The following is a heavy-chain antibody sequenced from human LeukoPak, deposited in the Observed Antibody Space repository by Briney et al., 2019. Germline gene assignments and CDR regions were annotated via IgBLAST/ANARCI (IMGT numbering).Heavy chain of an antibody. CDR1: GGSISSSSYY. Sequence: SETLSLTCTVSGGSISSSSYYWGWIRQPPGKGLEWIGSIYYSGSTYYNPSLKSRVTISVDTSKNQFSLKRSSVTAADTAVYYCAVLDPGIAVAGTDWGQGTLVTVSS. J-gene: IGHJ4*02. D-gene: IGHD6-19*01. V-gene: IGHV4-39*01. CDR3: AVLDPGIAVAGTD. CDR2: IYYSGST.